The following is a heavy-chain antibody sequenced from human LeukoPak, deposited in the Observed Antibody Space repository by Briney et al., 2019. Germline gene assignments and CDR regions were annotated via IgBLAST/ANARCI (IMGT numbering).Heavy chain of an antibody. CDR2: ISSSSSYI. V-gene: IGHV3-21*01. CDR3: ARDYCSGWYFDY. Sequence: GGSLRLSCAASGFTFSSYSMNWVRQAPGKGLEWVSSISSSSSYIYYADSVRGRFTISRDNAKNSLYLQMNSLRAEDTAVYYCARDYCSGWYFDYWGQGTLVTVSS. D-gene: IGHD6-19*01. CDR1: GFTFSSYS. J-gene: IGHJ4*02.